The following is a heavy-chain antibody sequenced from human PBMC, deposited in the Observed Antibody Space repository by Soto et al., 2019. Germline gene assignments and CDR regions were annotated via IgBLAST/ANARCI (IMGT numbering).Heavy chain of an antibody. Sequence: EVQLLESGGGLVQPGGSLRLSCAASGFTFSSYAMSWVRQAPGKGLEWVSAISGSGGSTYYADSVKGRFTISRDNSKNMLYLQMNSLRAEDTAVYYCAKGYRYYDSSGYDDYFDYWGQGTLVTVSS. V-gene: IGHV3-23*01. D-gene: IGHD3-22*01. J-gene: IGHJ4*02. CDR1: GFTFSSYA. CDR3: AKGYRYYDSSGYDDYFDY. CDR2: ISGSGGST.